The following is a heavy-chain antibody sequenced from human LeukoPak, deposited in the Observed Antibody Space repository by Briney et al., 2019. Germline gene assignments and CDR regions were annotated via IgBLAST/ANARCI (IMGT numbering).Heavy chain of an antibody. Sequence: SETLSLTCTVSGGSISGYYWSWIRQPAGKGLEWIGRIHPSGSTNYNPSLKSRVTLSVDTSKNQFSLKLSSVTAADTAVYYCARGPPPDFDYWGRGTLVTVSS. J-gene: IGHJ4*02. CDR3: ARGPPPDFDY. V-gene: IGHV4-4*07. CDR1: GGSISGYY. CDR2: IHPSGST.